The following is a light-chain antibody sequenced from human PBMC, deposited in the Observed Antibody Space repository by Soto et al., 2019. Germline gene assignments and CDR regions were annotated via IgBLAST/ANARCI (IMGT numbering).Light chain of an antibody. CDR2: AAS. CDR1: QAISTS. V-gene: IGKV1-9*01. CDR3: QQINNYLYT. Sequence: DMQLTQSPSILSASVGDRVTITCRASQAISTSLAWYQQKPGKAPKLLIYAASTLQGGVPSRFSGSGSGTEFTLTISSLQPEDFATYYCQQINNYLYTFGQGTRLDIK. J-gene: IGKJ2*01.